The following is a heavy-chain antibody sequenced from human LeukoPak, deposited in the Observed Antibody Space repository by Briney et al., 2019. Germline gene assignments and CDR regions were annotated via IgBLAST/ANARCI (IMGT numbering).Heavy chain of an antibody. D-gene: IGHD3-10*01. CDR2: INHSGST. V-gene: IGHV4-34*01. CDR1: GGSFSGYY. J-gene: IGHJ5*02. CDR3: AERLGSNWFDP. Sequence: SETLSLTCAVYGGSFSGYYWSWIRQPPGKGLEWIGEINHSGSTNYNPSCKSGVTISVNTSKNQYSLKLSSVTAADTAVYYCAERLGSNWFDPWGQGTLVTVSS.